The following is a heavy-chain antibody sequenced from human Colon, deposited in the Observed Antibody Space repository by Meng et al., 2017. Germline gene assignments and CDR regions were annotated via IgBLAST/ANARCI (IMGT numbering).Heavy chain of an antibody. CDR3: AGGPWELDY. V-gene: IGHV4-61*01. D-gene: IGHD1-26*01. CDR2: IDYSRSI. CDR1: GGSVSSGSHY. J-gene: IGHJ4*02. Sequence: QVEVRAPGPGPVRPSETLSLTCTVSGGSVSSGSHYWSWIRQPPGKGLEWIGYIDYSRSINYYPSLKSRVTMSVDTSKNQFSLNLSSVTAADTAVYYCAGGPWELDYWGQGTLVTVSS.